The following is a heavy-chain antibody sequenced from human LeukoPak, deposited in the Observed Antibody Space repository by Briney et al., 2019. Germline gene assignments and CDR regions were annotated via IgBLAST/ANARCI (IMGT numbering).Heavy chain of an antibody. CDR2: INPNSGGT. V-gene: IGHV1-2*02. D-gene: IGHD3-10*01. CDR1: GYTFTGYY. CDR3: ARGAEYVLLWFGEFDY. Sequence: GASVKVSCKASGYTFTGYYMHWVRQDPGQGLEWMGWINPNSGGTNYAQKFQGRVTMTRDTSISTAYMELSRLRSDDTAVYYCARGAEYVLLWFGEFDYWGQGTLVTVSS. J-gene: IGHJ4*02.